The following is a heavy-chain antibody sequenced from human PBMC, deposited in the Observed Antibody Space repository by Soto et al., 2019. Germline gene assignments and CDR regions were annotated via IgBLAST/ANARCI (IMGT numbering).Heavy chain of an antibody. CDR1: GYTFTDYY. D-gene: IGHD6-19*01. CDR2: VIPTGGRT. Sequence: QVQLVQSGAAVKKPGASVKVSCKASGYTFTDYYVHWVRQAPGQGLEWMGTVIPTGGRTSHAQNFQGRVTMTRDTSTTTVYMELSSLRFDDTAVYYCARSLSGWSYFDFWGQGTLVTVSS. J-gene: IGHJ4*02. V-gene: IGHV1-46*01. CDR3: ARSLSGWSYFDF.